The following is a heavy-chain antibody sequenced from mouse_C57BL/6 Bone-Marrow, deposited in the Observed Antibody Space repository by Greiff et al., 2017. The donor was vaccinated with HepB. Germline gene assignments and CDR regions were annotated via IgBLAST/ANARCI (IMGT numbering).Heavy chain of an antibody. CDR1: GYTFTSYW. Sequence: QVQLKESGTELVKPGASVKLSCKASGYTFTSYWMHWVKQRPGQGLEWIGNINPNNGGSNYNEKFNNKATLTVDKSSSITYMQLSSLTSEASAVYYCARSPHNYGSSYEYFDYWGQGTTLTVSS. J-gene: IGHJ2*01. D-gene: IGHD1-1*01. CDR3: ARSPHNYGSSYEYFDY. CDR2: INPNNGGS. V-gene: IGHV1-53*01.